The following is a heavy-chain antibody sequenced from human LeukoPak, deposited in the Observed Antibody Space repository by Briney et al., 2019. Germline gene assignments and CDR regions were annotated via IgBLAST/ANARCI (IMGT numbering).Heavy chain of an antibody. V-gene: IGHV4-59*01. Sequence: ETLSLTFTGFRGSIKTYYWRVIRQPPGEGLEVVCYINYSGSTNYNPSLKSRVTISLDTSKFQLSLKVPSVTAADTAVYYCARAGRAGDYGYYFDYWGRGMLVTVSS. CDR1: RGSIKTYY. J-gene: IGHJ4*02. CDR3: ARAGRAGDYGYYFDY. D-gene: IGHD4-17*01. CDR2: INYSGST.